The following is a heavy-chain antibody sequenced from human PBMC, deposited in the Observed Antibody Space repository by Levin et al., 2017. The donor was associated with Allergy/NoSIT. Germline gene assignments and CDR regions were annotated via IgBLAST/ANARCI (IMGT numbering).Heavy chain of an antibody. CDR2: IWYDGSNK. CDR3: ARHLGAAGREYDY. CDR1: GFTFSSYG. D-gene: IGHD6-13*01. V-gene: IGHV3-33*01. J-gene: IGHJ4*02. Sequence: GGSLRLSCAASGFTFSSYGMHWVRQAPGKGLEWVAIIWYDGSNKFYADSVKGRFTISKDYSKDILYLQMNSLRAEDTAVYYCARHLGAAGREYDYWGRGTLVTVSS.